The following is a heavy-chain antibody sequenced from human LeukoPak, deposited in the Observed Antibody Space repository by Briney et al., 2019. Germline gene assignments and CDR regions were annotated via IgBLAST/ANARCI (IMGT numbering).Heavy chain of an antibody. V-gene: IGHV4-59*01. CDR1: GGSISGYY. J-gene: IGHJ4*02. CDR3: ARVAQGGSYYLDY. Sequence: SETLSLTCTVSGGSISGYYWSWIRQPPGKGLEWIGYIYYSGSTNYNPSLKSRVTISVDTSKNQFSLKLSSVTAADTAVYYCARVAQGGSYYLDYWGQGTLVTVSS. D-gene: IGHD1-26*01. CDR2: IYYSGST.